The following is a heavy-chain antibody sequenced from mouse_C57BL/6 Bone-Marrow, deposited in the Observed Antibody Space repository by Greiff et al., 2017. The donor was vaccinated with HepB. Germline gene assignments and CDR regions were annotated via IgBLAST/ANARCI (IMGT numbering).Heavy chain of an antibody. Sequence: QVQLQQSGAELARPGASVKLSCKASGYTFTSYGISWVKQRPGQGLEWIGEIYPRSGNTYYNEKFKGKATLTADKSSSTAYMELRSLTSEDSAVYFCARGDSNYYYFDYWGQGTTLTVSS. J-gene: IGHJ2*01. CDR3: ARGDSNYYYFDY. D-gene: IGHD2-5*01. CDR2: IYPRSGNT. CDR1: GYTFTSYG. V-gene: IGHV1-81*01.